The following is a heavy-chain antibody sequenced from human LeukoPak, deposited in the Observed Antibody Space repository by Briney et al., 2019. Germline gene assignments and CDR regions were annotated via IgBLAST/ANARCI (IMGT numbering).Heavy chain of an antibody. CDR3: ARDGAAAGTSDY. V-gene: IGHV3-21*01. J-gene: IGHJ4*02. CDR1: GFTFSSYS. D-gene: IGHD6-13*01. Sequence: GGSLRLSCAASGFTFSSYSMNWVRQAPGKGLEWVSSISSSSSYIYYADSVKGRLTISRDNAKNSLYLQMNSLRAEDTAVYYCARDGAAAGTSDYWGQGTLVTVSS. CDR2: ISSSSSYI.